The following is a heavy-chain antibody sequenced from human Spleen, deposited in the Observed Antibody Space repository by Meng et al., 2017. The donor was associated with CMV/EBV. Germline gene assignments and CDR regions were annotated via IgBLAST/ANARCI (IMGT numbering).Heavy chain of an antibody. CDR1: GYTFIDYY. D-gene: IGHD2-2*01. V-gene: IGHV1-2*02. CDR2: INPNSGGT. CDR3: ARDRQFTYASGGARWYFDL. Sequence: ASVKVSCKASGYTFIDYYMNWVRQAPGQGPEWMGWINPNSGGTEYAQKFQGRVTMTRDTSISTTYMELTRLRSEDTAIYYCARDRQFTYASGGARWYFDLWGRGTLVTVSS. J-gene: IGHJ2*01.